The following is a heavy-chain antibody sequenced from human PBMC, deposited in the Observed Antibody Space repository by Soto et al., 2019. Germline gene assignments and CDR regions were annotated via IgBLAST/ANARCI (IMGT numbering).Heavy chain of an antibody. CDR3: AKDSGGAQFRYFDF. V-gene: IGHV1-69*06. D-gene: IGHD3-16*01. J-gene: IGHJ4*02. Sequence: QVQLVQSGAEVKNPGSSVKVSCKAPGGTFSSFAIGWVRLAPGQGLEWMGGIMPIFGTTKYAQKGQGRNTITADKPTDTADMERSSLRSDDTAVYYCAKDSGGAQFRYFDFWRQGTLVTVSS. CDR1: GGTFSSFA. CDR2: IMPIFGTT.